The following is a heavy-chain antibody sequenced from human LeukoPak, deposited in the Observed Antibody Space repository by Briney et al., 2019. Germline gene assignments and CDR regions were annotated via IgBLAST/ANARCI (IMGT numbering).Heavy chain of an antibody. CDR1: GFTFSSYS. Sequence: PGGSLRLSCAASGFTFSSYSMNWVRQAPGKGLEWVSYISSSSSTIYYADSVKGRFTISRDNAKNSLYLQMNSLRDEDTAVYYCARVLGYYYDSSGYYEDYWGQGTLVTVSS. J-gene: IGHJ4*02. D-gene: IGHD3-22*01. CDR2: ISSSSSTI. CDR3: ARVLGYYYDSSGYYEDY. V-gene: IGHV3-48*02.